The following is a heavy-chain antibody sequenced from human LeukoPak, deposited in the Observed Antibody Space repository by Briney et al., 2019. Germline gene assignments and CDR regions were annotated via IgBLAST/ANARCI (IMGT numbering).Heavy chain of an antibody. V-gene: IGHV4-34*01. D-gene: IGHD4-23*01. CDR1: GGSFSGYY. Sequence: SETLSLTCAVYGGSFSGYYWSWIRQPPGKGLEWIGEINHSGSTNYNPSLKSRVTISVDTSKNQFSLKLSSVTAADTAVYYCARAGGCGGKRAYDYWGQGTLVTVSS. J-gene: IGHJ4*02. CDR3: ARAGGCGGKRAYDY. CDR2: INHSGST.